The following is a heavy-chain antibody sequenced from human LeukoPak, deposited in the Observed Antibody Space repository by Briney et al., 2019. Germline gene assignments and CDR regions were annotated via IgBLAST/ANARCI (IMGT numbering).Heavy chain of an antibody. CDR3: AKDVAVAAAGTGGLDY. Sequence: GGSLRLSCAASGFTFSSYSMNWVRQAPGKGLEWVSSISSSSSYIYYADSVKGRFTISRDNAKNSLYLQMNGLRAEDTAVYYCAKDVAVAAAGTGGLDYWGQGTLVTVSS. V-gene: IGHV3-21*01. CDR2: ISSSSSYI. D-gene: IGHD6-13*01. CDR1: GFTFSSYS. J-gene: IGHJ4*02.